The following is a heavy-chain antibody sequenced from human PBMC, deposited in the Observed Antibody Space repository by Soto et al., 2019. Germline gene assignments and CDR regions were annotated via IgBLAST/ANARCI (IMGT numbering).Heavy chain of an antibody. CDR1: EFTLRSFR. V-gene: IGHV3-21*01. J-gene: IGHJ3*02. CDR2: MSGSSKYT. CDR3: ARDDGLSSTNVKAFDI. Sequence: GGSLRLSCEASEFTLRSFRMTWIRQAPGRGLEWVSSMSGSSKYTHYADSLKGRFTISRDNAKKLLYLQMDSLRAEDTAVYHCARDDGLSSTNVKAFDIWGQGTKVTVSS. D-gene: IGHD2-2*01.